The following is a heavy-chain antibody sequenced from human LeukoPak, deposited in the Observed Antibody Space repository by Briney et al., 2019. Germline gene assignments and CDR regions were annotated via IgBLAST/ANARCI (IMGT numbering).Heavy chain of an antibody. CDR2: INHSGST. D-gene: IGHD3-22*01. V-gene: IGHV4-34*01. J-gene: IGHJ5*02. Sequence: SETLSLTCAVYGGSFSGYYWSWIRQPPGKGLEWIGEINHSGSTNYNPSLKSRVTISVDTSKNQFSLKLSSVTAADTAVYYCAREGDSSGYYYGWFDPWGQGTLVTVSS. CDR1: GGSFSGYY. CDR3: AREGDSSGYYYGWFDP.